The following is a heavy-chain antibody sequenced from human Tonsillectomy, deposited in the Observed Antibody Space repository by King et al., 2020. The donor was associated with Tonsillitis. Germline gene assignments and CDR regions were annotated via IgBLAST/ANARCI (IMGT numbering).Heavy chain of an antibody. Sequence: TLKESGPTLVKPTQTLTLTCTFSGFSLSTGGVGVGWIRQPPGKALEWLALIYWDDVDHYNPSLKSRLTITKDTSKNQVVLTMTNMDPVDTATYYCANTPNFDWALYFDYWGQGTLVTVSS. CDR3: ANTPNFDWALYFDY. J-gene: IGHJ4*02. CDR2: IYWDDVD. V-gene: IGHV2-5*02. D-gene: IGHD3-9*01. CDR1: GFSLSTGGVG.